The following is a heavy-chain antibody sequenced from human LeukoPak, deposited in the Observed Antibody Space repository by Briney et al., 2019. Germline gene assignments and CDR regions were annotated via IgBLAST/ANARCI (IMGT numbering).Heavy chain of an antibody. Sequence: SETLSLTCAVYGGSFSGYYWSLIRQPPGKGLEWIGEINHSGSTNYSPSLKSRVTISVDTSKNQFSLKLSPVTAADTAVYYCARGPYPTVTTYFDYWGQGTLVTVSS. CDR3: ARGPYPTVTTYFDY. CDR1: GGSFSGYY. D-gene: IGHD4-17*01. V-gene: IGHV4-34*01. CDR2: INHSGST. J-gene: IGHJ4*02.